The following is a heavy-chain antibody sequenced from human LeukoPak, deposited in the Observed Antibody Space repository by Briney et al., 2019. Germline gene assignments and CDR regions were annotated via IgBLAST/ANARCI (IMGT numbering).Heavy chain of an antibody. CDR1: GYTFTSYA. CDR2: INTNNGKT. V-gene: IGHV7-4-1*02. D-gene: IGHD1-26*01. Sequence: GASVKVSCKASGYTFTSYAMNWVRQAPGKGLEWMGWINTNNGKTTYAQGFTGRFVFYLDTSVSTAYLQISSLKAEDTAVYYCAREVVGANRAFDIWGQGTMVTVSS. CDR3: AREVVGANRAFDI. J-gene: IGHJ3*02.